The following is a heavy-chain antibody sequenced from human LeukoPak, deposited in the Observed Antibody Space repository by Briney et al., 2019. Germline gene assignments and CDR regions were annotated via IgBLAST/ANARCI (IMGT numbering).Heavy chain of an antibody. CDR3: ARDKPRGGYYVDY. J-gene: IGHJ4*02. D-gene: IGHD3-10*01. CDR1: GFTFSTYS. Sequence: GGSLRLSCAASGFTFSTYSMNWVRQAPGKGLEWVSYISSSSSTKYSADSVKGRSTISRDNAKNSLYLQMNSLRAEDTAVYYCARDKPRGGYYVDYWGQGTLVTVSS. CDR2: ISSSSSTK. V-gene: IGHV3-48*04.